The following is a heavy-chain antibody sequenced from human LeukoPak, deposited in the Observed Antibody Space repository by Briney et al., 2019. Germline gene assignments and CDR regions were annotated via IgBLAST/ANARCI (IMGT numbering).Heavy chain of an antibody. CDR1: GFTVNSNY. J-gene: IGHJ5*02. D-gene: IGHD3-22*01. V-gene: IGHV3-66*01. CDR3: ARDKDSSAYYYH. Sequence: GGSLRLSCAASGFTVNSNYMSWVRQAPGKGLEWVSVIYSDSSTYYADSVKGRFTISRDNSKNTLYLQMNSLRAEDTAVYYCARDKDSSAYYYHWGQGTLVTVSS. CDR2: IYSDSST.